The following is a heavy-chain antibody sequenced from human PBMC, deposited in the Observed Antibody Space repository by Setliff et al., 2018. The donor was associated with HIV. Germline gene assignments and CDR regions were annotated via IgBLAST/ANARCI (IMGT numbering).Heavy chain of an antibody. J-gene: IGHJ6*03. CDR3: ALTGHRLLRGYMDV. D-gene: IGHD2-15*01. CDR1: DDPISSYY. V-gene: IGHV4-4*07. CDR2: LYVSGDT. Sequence: PSETLSLTCYVTDDPISSYYWSWVRQPAGKGLEWIGRLYVSGDTNYNPSLKSRVTMSLDTSKKHFSLKLKSVTAADTALYYCALTGHRLLRGYMDVWGKGTTVTVSS.